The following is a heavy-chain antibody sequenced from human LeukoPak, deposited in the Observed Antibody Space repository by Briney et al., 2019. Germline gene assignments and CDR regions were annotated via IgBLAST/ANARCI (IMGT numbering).Heavy chain of an antibody. D-gene: IGHD4-17*01. CDR2: IYTTGST. J-gene: IGHJ5*02. Sequence: SETLSLTCTVSGGSISSGSYFWSWIRQPAGKGLEWIGRIYTTGSTNYNPSLKSRVTISVDTSKNQFSLKLSSVTAADTAVYYCARYLGRDYGDYAFDPWGQGTLVTVSS. CDR3: ARYLGRDYGDYAFDP. CDR1: GGSISSGSYF. V-gene: IGHV4-61*02.